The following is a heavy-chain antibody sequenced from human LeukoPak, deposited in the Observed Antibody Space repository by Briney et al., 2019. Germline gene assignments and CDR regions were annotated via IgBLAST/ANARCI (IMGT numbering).Heavy chain of an antibody. J-gene: IGHJ4*02. CDR2: ISGSGGST. Sequence: PGGSLRLSCAVSGFTFSSYAMSWVRQAPGKGLEWVSAISGSGGSTYYADSVKGRFTISRDNSKNTLYLQMNSLRAEDTAVYYCAKSKSIAVAGTSYYFDYWGQGTLVTVSS. CDR3: AKSKSIAVAGTSYYFDY. D-gene: IGHD6-19*01. CDR1: GFTFSSYA. V-gene: IGHV3-23*01.